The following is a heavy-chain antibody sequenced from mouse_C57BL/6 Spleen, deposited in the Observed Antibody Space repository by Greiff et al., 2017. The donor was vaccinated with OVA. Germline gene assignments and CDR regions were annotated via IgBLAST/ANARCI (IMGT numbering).Heavy chain of an antibody. V-gene: IGHV1-26*01. CDR3: ARVEVTTNYAMDY. D-gene: IGHD2-2*01. J-gene: IGHJ4*01. CDR1: GYTFTDYY. Sequence: EVMLQQSGPELVKPGASVKISCKASGYTFTDYYMNWVKQSHGKSLEWIGDINPNNGGTSYNQKFKGKATLTVDKSSSTAYMELRSLTSEDSAVYYCARVEVTTNYAMDYWGQGTSVTVSS. CDR2: INPNNGGT.